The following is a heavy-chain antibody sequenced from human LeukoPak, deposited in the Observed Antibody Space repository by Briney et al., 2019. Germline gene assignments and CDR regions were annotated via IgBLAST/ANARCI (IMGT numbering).Heavy chain of an antibody. CDR2: ISAYNGNT. CDR3: ARRSSGSYSAYYYGMDV. Sequence: GASVKVSCKASGYTFTIYGISWVRQAPGQGLEWMGWISAYNGNTNYAQKLQGRVTMTTDTSTSTAYMELRSLRSDDTAVYYCARRSSGSYSAYYYGMDVWGQGTTVTVSS. J-gene: IGHJ6*02. CDR1: GYTFTIYG. D-gene: IGHD1-26*01. V-gene: IGHV1-18*01.